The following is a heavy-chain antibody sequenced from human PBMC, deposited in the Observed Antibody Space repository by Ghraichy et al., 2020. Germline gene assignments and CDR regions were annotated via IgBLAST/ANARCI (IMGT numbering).Heavy chain of an antibody. CDR1: GGTFSSYA. CDR2: IIPIFGTA. D-gene: IGHD2-2*01. Sequence: SVKVSCKASGGTFSSYAISWVRQAPGQGLEWMGGIIPIFGTANYAQKFQGRVTITADESTSTAYMELSSLRSEDTAVYYCASNADIVVVPAAMSYYYYMDVWGKGTTVTVSS. CDR3: ASNADIVVVPAAMSYYYYMDV. J-gene: IGHJ6*03. V-gene: IGHV1-69*13.